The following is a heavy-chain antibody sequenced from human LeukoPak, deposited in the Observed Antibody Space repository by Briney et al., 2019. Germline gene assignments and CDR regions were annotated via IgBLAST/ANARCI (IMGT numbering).Heavy chain of an antibody. CDR2: ITHSGST. D-gene: IGHD3-22*01. CDR1: GGSFSGYY. J-gene: IGHJ4*02. CDR3: ARVENYDSSGCFDY. V-gene: IGHV4-34*09. Sequence: SETLSLTCAVYGGSFSGYYWSWIRQPPGKGLEWIGEITHSGSTYYNPSLKSRVTISVDTSKNQFSLKLSSVTAADTAVYYCARVENYDSSGCFDYWGQGTLVTVSS.